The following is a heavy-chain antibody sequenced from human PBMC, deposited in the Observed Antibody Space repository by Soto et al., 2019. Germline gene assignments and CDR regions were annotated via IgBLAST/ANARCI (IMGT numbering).Heavy chain of an antibody. CDR1: GGSISSFF. CDR3: ARDRGGSYSHFDY. D-gene: IGHD1-26*01. V-gene: IGHV4-59*01. CDR2: IFYNGNT. Sequence: SETLSLTCSVSGGSISSFFWSWVRQPPGKGLEWIGYIFYNGNTNYNPSFESRVTMSVDTSKNQFSLNLSSVTAADTAVYYCARDRGGSYSHFDYWGQGARVT. J-gene: IGHJ4*02.